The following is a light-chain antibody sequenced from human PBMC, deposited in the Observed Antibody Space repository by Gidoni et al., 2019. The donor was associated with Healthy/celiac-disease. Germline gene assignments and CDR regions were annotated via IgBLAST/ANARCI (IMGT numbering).Light chain of an antibody. CDR1: QSVSSSY. J-gene: IGKJ2*01. Sequence: EIVFTQSPGTLSLSPGERATLSCRASQSVSSSYLAWYQQTPGQAPRLLIYGASSRATGIPDRCSGSGSGTDFTITISRLEPEVSAVYYCQQYGSSPRTFGQGTKLEIK. CDR3: QQYGSSPRT. V-gene: IGKV3-20*01. CDR2: GAS.